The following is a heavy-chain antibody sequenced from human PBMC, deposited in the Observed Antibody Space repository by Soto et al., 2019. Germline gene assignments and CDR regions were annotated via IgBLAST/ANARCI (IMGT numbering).Heavy chain of an antibody. J-gene: IGHJ4*02. D-gene: IGHD3-10*01. Sequence: QITLKESGPPLVKPTQTLTLTCTFSGFSLTTSGVGVTWIRQPPGKALDWLALIYWDDDKRYSPSLKTRLTITKDTSRNQVVLTMTDMDLLDTATYYCAHIGGSANYYPNYFDYWGQGSLVTVSS. V-gene: IGHV2-5*02. CDR2: IYWDDDK. CDR1: GFSLTTSGVG. CDR3: AHIGGSANYYPNYFDY.